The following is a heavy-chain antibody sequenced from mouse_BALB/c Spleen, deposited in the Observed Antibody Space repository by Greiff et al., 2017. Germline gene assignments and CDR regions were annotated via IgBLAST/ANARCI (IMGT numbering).Heavy chain of an antibody. J-gene: IGHJ2*01. V-gene: IGHV5-6*01. CDR2: ISSGGSYT. CDR3: ARQGTMITTGFDY. D-gene: IGHD2-4*01. CDR1: GFTFSSYG. Sequence: VQLKESGGDLVKPGGSLKLSCAASGFTFSSYGMSWVRQTPDKRLEWVATISSGGSYTYYPDSVKGRFTISRDNAKNTLYLQMSSLKSEDTAMYYCARQGTMITTGFDYWGQGTTLTVSS.